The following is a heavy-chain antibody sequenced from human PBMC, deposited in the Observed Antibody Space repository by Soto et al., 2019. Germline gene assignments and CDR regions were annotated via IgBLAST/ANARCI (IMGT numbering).Heavy chain of an antibody. CDR3: ARDYFDSSDYTTNWFDP. CDR1: GDSISNSRFY. CDR2: IYHTGNA. V-gene: IGHV4-39*01. D-gene: IGHD3-22*01. J-gene: IGHJ5*02. Sequence: SQTLSLTCGVSGDSISNSRFYWAWIRQPPGEGLEWIGSIYHTGNAYYNPSLKSRVTISVDTSKNQFSLKVTSVTAADTALYYCARDYFDSSDYTTNWFDPWGQGTLVTVSS.